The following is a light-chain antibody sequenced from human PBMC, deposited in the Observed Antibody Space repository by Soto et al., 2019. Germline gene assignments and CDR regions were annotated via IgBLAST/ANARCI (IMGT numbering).Light chain of an antibody. V-gene: IGKV1-33*01. Sequence: IEIAHCPSTLSASVGDRVTITCRATRDISEFLNWYQHKPWSAPKLLTYDASNLQAGVPSRFSGSGSGTDFLFTISSLQAEDVATYYCQQYDNIPLTFGGGTKVDIK. J-gene: IGKJ4*01. CDR1: RDISEF. CDR3: QQYDNIPLT. CDR2: DAS.